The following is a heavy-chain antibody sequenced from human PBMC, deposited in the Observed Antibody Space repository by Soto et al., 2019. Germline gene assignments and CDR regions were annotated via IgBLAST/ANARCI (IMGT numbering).Heavy chain of an antibody. Sequence: GASVRVSGKASGYTFTSYYMHWVRQARGQGLEWMGIINPGGGSTSDAQKGQGRVTMTRDTSTSTVYMERSSVRPEETAAYDVARHPRGRDSTDSWGQGTQVTVSS. CDR3: ARHPRGRDSTDS. J-gene: IGHJ4*02. V-gene: IGHV1-46*01. D-gene: IGHD4-4*01. CDR1: GYTFTSYY. CDR2: INPGGGST.